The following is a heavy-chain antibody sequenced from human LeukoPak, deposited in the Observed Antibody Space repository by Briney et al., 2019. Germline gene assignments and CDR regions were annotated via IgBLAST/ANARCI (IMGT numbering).Heavy chain of an antibody. Sequence: SETLSLTCSVSGASISSGNYFWNWVRQSPVKGLEWIGCISYSGTTHYNPSLKSRVTIFVDTSKNQFSLNLHPVTASDTAVYYCTRTFDYWGQGTLVAVSS. J-gene: IGHJ4*02. CDR1: GASISSGNYF. V-gene: IGHV4-39*01. CDR3: TRTFDY. CDR2: ISYSGTT.